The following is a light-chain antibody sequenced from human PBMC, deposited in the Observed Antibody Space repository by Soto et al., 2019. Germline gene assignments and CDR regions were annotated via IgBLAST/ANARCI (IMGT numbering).Light chain of an antibody. CDR2: DAS. CDR1: QSVGNS. CDR3: QQYNTYGLT. J-gene: IGKJ4*02. V-gene: IGKV1-5*01. Sequence: DIQMTQSPSTLSASVGDRVSITCRASQSVGNSLAWYQHRPGKAPKLLIFDASTLASGVPSKFRGSGSDTEFTFTLSSLQPDDSATYYCQQYNTYGLTFGGGTKVDIK.